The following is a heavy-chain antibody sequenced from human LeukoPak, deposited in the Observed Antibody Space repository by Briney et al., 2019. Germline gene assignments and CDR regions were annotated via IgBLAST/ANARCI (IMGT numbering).Heavy chain of an antibody. V-gene: IGHV3-23*01. J-gene: IGHJ6*02. CDR3: AKKTYNSQPYGIDG. CDR1: GFTFSNYA. D-gene: IGHD6-19*01. Sequence: GGSLRLSCAASGFTFSNYAMSWVRQAPGRGLEWVASITGGGGRTLYADSVKGRFTISRDNSKNTLYLQMKSLSAEDTAVYYCAKKTYNSQPYGIDGWGQGTTVTVSS. CDR2: ITGGGGRT.